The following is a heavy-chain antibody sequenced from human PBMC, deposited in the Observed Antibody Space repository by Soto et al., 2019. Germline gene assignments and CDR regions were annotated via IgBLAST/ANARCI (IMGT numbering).Heavy chain of an antibody. CDR3: ARSIVVVTALDY. Sequence: QVQLVQSGAEEKKPGASVKVSCKASGYTFTSYAMHWVRQAPGQRLEWMGWINAGNGNTKYSQKFQGRVTITRDTSASTAYMEMSSMRSDDPAVYSCARSIVVVTALDYWGQGTLVTVYS. J-gene: IGHJ4*02. V-gene: IGHV1-3*05. D-gene: IGHD2-21*02. CDR2: INAGNGNT. CDR1: GYTFTSYA.